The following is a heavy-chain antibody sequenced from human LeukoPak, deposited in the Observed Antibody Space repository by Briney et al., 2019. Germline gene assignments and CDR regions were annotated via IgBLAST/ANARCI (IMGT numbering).Heavy chain of an antibody. CDR1: GGSISSSNW. CDR3: AKVPAYDYSGSTRGSMDF. D-gene: IGHD3-22*01. CDR2: IYHSGST. V-gene: IGHV4-4*02. J-gene: IGHJ4*02. Sequence: NPSETLSLTCAVSGGSISSSNWWSWVRQPPGKGLEWIGEIYHSGSTNYNPSLKSRVTISVDKSKNQFSLKLSSVTAADTAVYYCAKVPAYDYSGSTRGSMDFWGQGILVTVSS.